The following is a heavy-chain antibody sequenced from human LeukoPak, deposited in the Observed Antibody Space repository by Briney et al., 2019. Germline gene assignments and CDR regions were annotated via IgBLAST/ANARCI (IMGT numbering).Heavy chain of an antibody. CDR1: RFSLNNYW. J-gene: IGHJ3*02. V-gene: IGHV3-74*01. CDR3: ARDRYSSSWFDI. D-gene: IGHD6-13*01. CDR2: INSDGSST. Sequence: GGSLRPSCAASRFSLNNYWMHWVRQAPGKGLVWVSRINSDGSSTTYADSVKGRFTISRDNAKTSLYLQMNSLRAEDTAVYYCARDRYSSSWFDIWGQGTKVTVSS.